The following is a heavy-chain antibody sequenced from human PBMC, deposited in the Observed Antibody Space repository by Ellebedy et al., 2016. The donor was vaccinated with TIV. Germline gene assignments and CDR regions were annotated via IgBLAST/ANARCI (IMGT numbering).Heavy chain of an antibody. Sequence: SETLSLTXASSHSSFGVYYWSWIRQSPGKGLEWIGEISQRGSTNYNPSLRSRVSLSIDPSKKQFSLKLRSVTAADTAVYYCARAGGADYWGQGTLVTVSS. J-gene: IGHJ4*02. V-gene: IGHV4-34*01. D-gene: IGHD3-10*01. CDR2: ISQRGST. CDR1: HSSFGVYY. CDR3: ARAGGADY.